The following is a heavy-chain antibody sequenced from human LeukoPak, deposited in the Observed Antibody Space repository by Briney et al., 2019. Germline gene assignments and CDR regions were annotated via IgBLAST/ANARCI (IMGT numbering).Heavy chain of an antibody. CDR3: ARRIVVVTTGPHFDY. J-gene: IGHJ4*02. CDR1: GYTFTSYG. CDR2: ISAYNGNT. D-gene: IGHD3-22*01. V-gene: IGHV1-18*01. Sequence: ASVKASCKASGYTFTSYGISWVRQAPGQGLEWMGWISAYNGNTNYAQKLQGRVTMTTDTSTSTAYMELRSLRSDDTAVYYCARRIVVVTTGPHFDYWGQGTLVTVSS.